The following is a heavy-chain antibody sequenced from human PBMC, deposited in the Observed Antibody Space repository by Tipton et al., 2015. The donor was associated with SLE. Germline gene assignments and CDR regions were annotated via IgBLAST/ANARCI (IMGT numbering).Heavy chain of an antibody. V-gene: IGHV3-53*01. J-gene: IGHJ3*02. CDR1: GFTFSSYA. D-gene: IGHD3-10*01. CDR2: IYSGGST. CDR3: AREGARFGAFDI. Sequence: SLRLSCAASGFTFSSYAMSWVRQAPGKGLEWVSVIYSGGSTYYADSVKGRFTISRDNSKNTLYLQMNSLRAEDTAVYYCAREGARFGAFDIWGQGTMVTVSS.